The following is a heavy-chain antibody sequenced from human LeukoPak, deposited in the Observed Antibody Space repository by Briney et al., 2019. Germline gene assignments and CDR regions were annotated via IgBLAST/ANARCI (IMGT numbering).Heavy chain of an antibody. V-gene: IGHV4-59*01. J-gene: IGHJ4*02. Sequence: SETLSLTCTVPGGSLRSYYWSWIRQPPGKGLEWIGYIYYTGSTNYNPSLKSRVTIPVDTSKNQFSLNLISVTAADTAVYYCARVLPYSSGWGVDYWGQGALVTVSS. CDR2: IYYTGST. D-gene: IGHD6-19*01. CDR3: ARVLPYSSGWGVDY. CDR1: GGSLRSYY.